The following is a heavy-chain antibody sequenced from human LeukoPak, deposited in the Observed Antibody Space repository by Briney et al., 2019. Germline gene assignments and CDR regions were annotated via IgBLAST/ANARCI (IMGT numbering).Heavy chain of an antibody. D-gene: IGHD1-26*01. CDR2: INHSGST. J-gene: IGHJ5*02. V-gene: IGHV4-34*01. CDR3: GKNWFDP. CDR1: AGSFSGYY. Sequence: PSETLSLSCAVYAGSFSGYYWSWIRQPPGKGLEWIGEINHSGSTNYNPSLKSRVTISVDTSKNQFSLKFYCARGQGATVPQVGKNWFDPWGQGTRVTVSS.